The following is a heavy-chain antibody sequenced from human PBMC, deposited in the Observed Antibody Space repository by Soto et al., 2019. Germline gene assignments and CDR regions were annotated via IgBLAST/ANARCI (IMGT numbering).Heavy chain of an antibody. V-gene: IGHV3-23*01. D-gene: IGHD2-15*01. CDR1: GFTFSNYA. Sequence: EVQLLESGGGLVQPGGSLRLSCAASGFTFSNYAMSWVRQAPGRGLEWVSHISGSGGTTYYADSVKGRFTISRDNSKNTLSLQMNSLRAEDTAVYYCAESHHYCSGGSCWDYWGQGTLVTVSS. J-gene: IGHJ4*02. CDR3: AESHHYCSGGSCWDY. CDR2: ISGSGGTT.